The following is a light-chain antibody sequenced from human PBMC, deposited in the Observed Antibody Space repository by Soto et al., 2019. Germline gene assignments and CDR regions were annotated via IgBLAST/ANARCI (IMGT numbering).Light chain of an antibody. Sequence: INMSKSRSYLSPYLGDRVSITCRASQGIRSYLAWYQQKPGKAPKLLIYAASTLQNGVPSRFSGSGSGTDFTLTINSLQPEDFATYYCQHSKNYPRTFGHGTKV. CDR3: QHSKNYPRT. CDR1: QGIRSY. CDR2: AAS. V-gene: IGKV1-9*01. J-gene: IGKJ1*01.